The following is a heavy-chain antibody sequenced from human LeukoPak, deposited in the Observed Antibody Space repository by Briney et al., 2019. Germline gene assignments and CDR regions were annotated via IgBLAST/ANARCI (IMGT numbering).Heavy chain of an antibody. V-gene: IGHV3-53*01. D-gene: IGHD6-25*01. Sequence: GGSLRLSCAASGFTVSSNYMSWVRQAPGKGLEWVSVIYSGGSTYYADSVKGRFTISRDNSRNTLYLQMNSLRAEDTAVYYCARDSSGDAFDIWGQGTMVTVSS. CDR2: IYSGGST. J-gene: IGHJ3*02. CDR1: GFTVSSNY. CDR3: ARDSSGDAFDI.